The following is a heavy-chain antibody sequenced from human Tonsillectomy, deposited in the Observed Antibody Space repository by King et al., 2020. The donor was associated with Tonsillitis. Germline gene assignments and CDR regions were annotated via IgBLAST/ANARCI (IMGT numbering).Heavy chain of an antibody. CDR3: VTTTVTTGGGYFDY. Sequence: QLVQSGAEVKKPGSSVKVSCKASGGTFSSYAISWVRQAPGQGLEWMGRIIPILGIANYAQKFQGRVTITADKSTSTAYMELSSLRSEDTAVYYCVTTTVTTGGGYFDYWGQGTLVTVSS. V-gene: IGHV1-69*09. D-gene: IGHD4-17*01. CDR2: IIPILGIA. J-gene: IGHJ4*02. CDR1: GGTFSSYA.